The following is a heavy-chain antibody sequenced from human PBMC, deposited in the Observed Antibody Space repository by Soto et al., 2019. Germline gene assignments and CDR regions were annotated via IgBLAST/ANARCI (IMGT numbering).Heavy chain of an antibody. CDR3: ARMNNNRYDY. CDR2: IYYSGSS. D-gene: IGHD1-1*01. V-gene: IGHV4-31*03. CDR1: GGSISSGGYY. J-gene: IGHJ4*02. Sequence: PSETLSLTCTVSGGSISSGGYYWSWIRQHPGKGLEWIGYIYYSGSSYYNPSLKSRITISVDTSKDQFSLQLSSVTAADTAVYYCARMNNNRYDYGGQGTLVTVSS.